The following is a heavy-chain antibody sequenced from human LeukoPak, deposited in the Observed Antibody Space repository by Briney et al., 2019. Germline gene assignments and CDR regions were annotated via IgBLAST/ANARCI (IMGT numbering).Heavy chain of an antibody. D-gene: IGHD6-19*01. CDR1: GFTFSNSA. CDR2: LSGSGITT. CDR3: AKGIYSSGWSYFDY. J-gene: IGHJ4*01. V-gene: IGHV3-23*01. Sequence: GGSLRLSCAASGFTFSNSAMSWVRQAPGEGLEWVSTLSGSGITTYYADSVKGRFTISRDNSKNTLYLQMNSLRAEDTAVYYCAKGIYSSGWSYFDYWGHGILVTVSS.